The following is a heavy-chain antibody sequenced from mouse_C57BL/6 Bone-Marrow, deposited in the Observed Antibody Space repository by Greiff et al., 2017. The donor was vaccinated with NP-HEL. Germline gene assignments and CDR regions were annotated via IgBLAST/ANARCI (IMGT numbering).Heavy chain of an antibody. Sequence: QVQLQQSGAELARPGASVKLSCKASGYTFTSYGISWVKQRTGQGLEWIGEIYPRSGNTYYNEKFKGKATLTADKSSSTVYMELRSLTSEDSAVYFCARGFYDYSFDYWGQGTTLTVSS. CDR1: GYTFTSYG. D-gene: IGHD2-4*01. CDR2: IYPRSGNT. CDR3: ARGFYDYSFDY. V-gene: IGHV1-81*01. J-gene: IGHJ2*01.